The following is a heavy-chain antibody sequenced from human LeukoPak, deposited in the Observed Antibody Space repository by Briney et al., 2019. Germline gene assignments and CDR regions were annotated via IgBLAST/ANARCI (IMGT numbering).Heavy chain of an antibody. CDR1: GFTFSDSI. D-gene: IGHD3-3*01. Sequence: PGGSLRLSCAASGFTFSDSIMTWVRQAPGKGLEWVSAITRSSGGTYYADSVKGRFTISRDDSKNTLYLQMSSLRAEDTAVYYCAKVVEADGLTIFGAVIQYYYMDVWGKGTTVTVSS. CDR3: AKVVEADGLTIFGAVIQYYYMDV. CDR2: ITRSSGGT. V-gene: IGHV3-23*01. J-gene: IGHJ6*03.